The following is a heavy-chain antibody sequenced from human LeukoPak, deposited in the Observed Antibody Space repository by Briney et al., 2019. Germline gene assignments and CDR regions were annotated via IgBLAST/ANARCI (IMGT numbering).Heavy chain of an antibody. Sequence: GGSLRLSCAASGFTFSSYAMHWVRQAPGKGLEYVSAISSNGGSTYYANSVKGRFTISRDNSKNTLYLQMGSLRAEDMAVYYCARGPPNWLVLYLDYWGQGTLVTVSS. CDR1: GFTFSSYA. V-gene: IGHV3-64*01. D-gene: IGHD6-19*01. CDR3: ARGPPNWLVLYLDY. J-gene: IGHJ4*02. CDR2: ISSNGGST.